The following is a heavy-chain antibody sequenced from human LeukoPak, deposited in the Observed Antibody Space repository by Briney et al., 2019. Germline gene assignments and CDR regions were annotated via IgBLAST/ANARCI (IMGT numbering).Heavy chain of an antibody. D-gene: IGHD5-18*01. Sequence: PGGSLRLSCAASGFTFSSYWMSWVRQAPGKGLEGVANIKEDGSEKYYVDSVKGRFTISRDNAKNSLYLQMNSLRAEDTAVYYCARWPITDTAMVIGAFDIWGQGTMVTVSS. CDR3: ARWPITDTAMVIGAFDI. CDR1: GFTFSSYW. J-gene: IGHJ3*02. CDR2: IKEDGSEK. V-gene: IGHV3-7*01.